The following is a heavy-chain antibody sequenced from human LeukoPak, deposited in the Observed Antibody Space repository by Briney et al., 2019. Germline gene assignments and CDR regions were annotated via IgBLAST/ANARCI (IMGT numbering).Heavy chain of an antibody. D-gene: IGHD3-22*01. V-gene: IGHV4-59*01. CDR1: GGSISSYY. CDR3: ARDRHKYNYDGSGYPPY. J-gene: IGHJ4*02. Sequence: TSETLSLTCSVSGGSISSYYWSWIRQPPGKGLEWIGYIYYSGSTNYNPSLKSRVTISVDTSKNQFSLKLSSVTAADTAVYYCARDRHKYNYDGSGYPPYWGQGTLVTVSS. CDR2: IYYSGST.